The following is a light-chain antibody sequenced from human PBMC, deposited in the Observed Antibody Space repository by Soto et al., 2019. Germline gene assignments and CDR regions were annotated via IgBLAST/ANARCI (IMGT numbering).Light chain of an antibody. J-gene: IGKJ3*01. CDR2: GAS. CDR1: QSVSSN. Sequence: EIVMTQSPATLSVSPGERATLSCRASQSVSSNLAWYQQKPGQAPRLLIYGASTRATVIPARFSGSGSATEFTLTISSLQSEDFAVYYCQQYSNWPITFGPGTKVDIK. CDR3: QQYSNWPIT. V-gene: IGKV3-15*01.